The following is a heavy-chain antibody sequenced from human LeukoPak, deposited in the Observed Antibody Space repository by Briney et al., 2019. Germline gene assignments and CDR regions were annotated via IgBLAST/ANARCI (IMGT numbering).Heavy chain of an antibody. CDR3: AKDDRGNEAPFDY. V-gene: IGHV3-30*18. CDR1: GLTFSNAW. CDR2: ISYDGTNK. J-gene: IGHJ4*02. Sequence: PGGSLRLSCAVSGLTFSNAWMSWVRQAPGKGLEWVAVISYDGTNKYYADSVKGRFTISRDNSKNTLHLQMNSLRAEDTAVYYCAKDDRGNEAPFDYWGQGTLVTVSS.